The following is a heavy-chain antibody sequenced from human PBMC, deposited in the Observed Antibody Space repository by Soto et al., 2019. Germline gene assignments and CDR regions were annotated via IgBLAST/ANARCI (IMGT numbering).Heavy chain of an antibody. J-gene: IGHJ4*02. CDR2: ISSSSSYI. CDR3: ARDQGDSYYDSSGYYEKYYFDY. Sequence: EVQLVESGGGLVKPGGSLRLSCAASGFTFSSYSMNWVRQAPGKGLEWVSSISSSSSYIYYADSVKGRFTISRDNAKNSLYLQMNSLRAEDTAVYYCARDQGDSYYDSSGYYEKYYFDYWGQGTLVTVSS. V-gene: IGHV3-21*01. D-gene: IGHD3-22*01. CDR1: GFTFSSYS.